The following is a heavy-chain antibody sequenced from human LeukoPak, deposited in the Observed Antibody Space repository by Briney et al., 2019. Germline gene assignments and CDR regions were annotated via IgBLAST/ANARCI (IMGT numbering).Heavy chain of an antibody. CDR2: IIPIFGTA. CDR1: GYTFARYG. CDR3: ARDQGYSSGWSLGY. Sequence: SVKVSCKASGYTFARYGITWVRQAPGQGLEWMGRIIPIFGTANYAQKFQGRVTITTDESTSTAYMELSSLRSEDTAVYYCARDQGYSSGWSLGYWGQGTLVTVSS. D-gene: IGHD6-19*01. V-gene: IGHV1-69*05. J-gene: IGHJ4*02.